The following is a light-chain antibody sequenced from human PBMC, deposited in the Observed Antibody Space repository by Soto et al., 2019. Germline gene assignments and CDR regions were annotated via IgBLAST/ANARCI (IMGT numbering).Light chain of an antibody. V-gene: IGLV2-14*01. J-gene: IGLJ1*01. Sequence: QSALTQPASVSGSPGQSITISCTGTSSDVGGYNYVSWYQQYPGKAPKLMIYHVSNRPSGVSNRFSGSKSGNSASLTISGLQAEDDADYYCSSYTSTSTYVFVTGTKVTVL. CDR3: SSYTSTSTYV. CDR2: HVS. CDR1: SSDVGGYNY.